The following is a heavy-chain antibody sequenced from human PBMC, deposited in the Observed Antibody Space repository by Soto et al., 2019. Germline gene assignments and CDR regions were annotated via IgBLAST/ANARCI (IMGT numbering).Heavy chain of an antibody. D-gene: IGHD6-13*01. CDR2: IYYSGST. Sequence: PSETLSLTCTVSGGSISSYYWSWIRQPPGKGLEWIGYIYYSGSTNYNPSLKSRVTISVDTSKNQFSLKLSSVTAADTAVYYCARDQGAAATYYFDYWGQGTLVTVS. V-gene: IGHV4-59*12. CDR3: ARDQGAAATYYFDY. J-gene: IGHJ4*02. CDR1: GGSISSYY.